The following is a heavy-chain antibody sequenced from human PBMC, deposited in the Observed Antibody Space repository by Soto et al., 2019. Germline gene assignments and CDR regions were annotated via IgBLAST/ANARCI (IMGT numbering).Heavy chain of an antibody. V-gene: IGHV3-15*01. CDR3: TTERDYYDSSGYYFVHAFDI. Sequence: GGSLRLSCAASGFTFSNAWMSWGRQAPGKGLEWVGRIKSKTDGGTTDYAAPVKGRFAISRDDSKNTLDLQMNSLKTEDTAVYYCTTERDYYDSSGYYFVHAFDIWGQGTMVTVSS. CDR2: IKSKTDGGTT. D-gene: IGHD3-22*01. J-gene: IGHJ3*02. CDR1: GFTFSNAW.